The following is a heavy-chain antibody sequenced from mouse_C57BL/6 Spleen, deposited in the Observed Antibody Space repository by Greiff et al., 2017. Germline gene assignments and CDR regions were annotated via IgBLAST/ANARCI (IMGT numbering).Heavy chain of an antibody. CDR3: TTEWGGNPFLDY. J-gene: IGHJ2*01. CDR1: GFNIKDDY. V-gene: IGHV14-4*01. CDR2: IDPENGDT. D-gene: IGHD1-1*02. Sequence: VQLKQSGAELVRPGASVKLSCTASGFNIKDDYMHWVKQRPEQGLEWIGWIDPENGDTEYAPKFQGKGTITADTSSNTAYLQLSSLASEDTAVYYCTTEWGGNPFLDYWGQGTTLTVSS.